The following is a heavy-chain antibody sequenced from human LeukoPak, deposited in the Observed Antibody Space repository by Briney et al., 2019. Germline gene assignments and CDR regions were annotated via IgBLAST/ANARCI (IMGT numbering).Heavy chain of an antibody. D-gene: IGHD2-15*01. CDR2: ISSSSSYI. V-gene: IGHV3-21*01. J-gene: IGHJ4*02. CDR1: GFTFSSYS. Sequence: GGSLRLSCAASGFTFSSYSMNWVRQAPGKGLEWVSSISSSSSYIYYADSVKGRFTISRDNAKNSLYLQMNSLRAEDTAVYYCAREKVVGAAIDSWGQGTLVTVSS. CDR3: AREKVVGAAIDS.